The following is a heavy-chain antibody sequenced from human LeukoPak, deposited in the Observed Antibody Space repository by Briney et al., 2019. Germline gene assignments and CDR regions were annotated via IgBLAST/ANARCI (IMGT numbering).Heavy chain of an antibody. V-gene: IGHV3-33*01. CDR3: PRDRGIAAAGTPVSAFDI. Sequence: PGGSLRLSCAASGFTFSSYGMHWVRQAPGKGLEWVAVIWYDGSNKYYAVSVKGRFTISRDNSKNTLYLQMNRLRAEDTAVYYCPRDRGIAAAGTPVSAFDIWGQGTMVTVSS. CDR1: GFTFSSYG. J-gene: IGHJ3*02. D-gene: IGHD6-13*01. CDR2: IWYDGSNK.